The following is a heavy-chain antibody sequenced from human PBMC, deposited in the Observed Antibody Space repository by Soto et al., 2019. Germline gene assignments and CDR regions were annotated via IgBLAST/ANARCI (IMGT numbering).Heavy chain of an antibody. V-gene: IGHV1-18*01. CDR2: IFALTDIT. CDR1: GGTFRNYP. Sequence: ASVKVSCKASGGTFRNYPINWVRQAPGQGLEWMGSIFALTDITDYAQNLQARLTMTTDTSTSTAYMELRSLRSDDTAVYYCARVSYGDTFDYWGQGTLVTVSS. CDR3: ARVSYGDTFDY. J-gene: IGHJ4*02. D-gene: IGHD4-17*01.